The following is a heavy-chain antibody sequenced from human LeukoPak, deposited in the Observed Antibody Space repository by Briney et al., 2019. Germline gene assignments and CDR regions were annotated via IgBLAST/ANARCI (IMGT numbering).Heavy chain of an antibody. CDR2: ISGSGSSI. Sequence: GGSLRLSCAASGFTFNSYSMNWVRQAPGKGLEWVSSISGSGSSIYYADSVKGRFTISRDNAKNSLYLQMNSVRAEDTAMYFCARERGYGGYDEGYLEYWGQGTLVTVSS. CDR3: ARERGYGGYDEGYLEY. D-gene: IGHD5-12*01. V-gene: IGHV3-21*01. CDR1: GFTFNSYS. J-gene: IGHJ4*02.